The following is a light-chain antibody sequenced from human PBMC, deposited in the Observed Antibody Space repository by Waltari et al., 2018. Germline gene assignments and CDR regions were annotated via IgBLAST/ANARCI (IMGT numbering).Light chain of an antibody. Sequence: EIVLTQSPGPLSLSPGETATLSCRASQSIGRTIAWYQQKPGQAPRLLIYATSTRATGIPDRFSGSGSETDFSLTIYRLEPEDFAVYYCQHYVRLPVTFGQGTKVEIK. V-gene: IGKV3-20*01. J-gene: IGKJ1*01. CDR3: QHYVRLPVT. CDR2: ATS. CDR1: QSIGRT.